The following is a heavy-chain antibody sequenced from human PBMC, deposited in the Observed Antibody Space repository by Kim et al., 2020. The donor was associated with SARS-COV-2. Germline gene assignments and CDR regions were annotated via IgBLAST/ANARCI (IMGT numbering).Heavy chain of an antibody. V-gene: IGHV3-23*01. Sequence: KGRFIISRDNSKNTLYLQLNSLRADDTAVYYCAKGRLYHYDDSGYYSVGHYWGQGTRVTVSS. CDR3: AKGRLYHYDDSGYYSVGHY. J-gene: IGHJ4*02. D-gene: IGHD5-12*01.